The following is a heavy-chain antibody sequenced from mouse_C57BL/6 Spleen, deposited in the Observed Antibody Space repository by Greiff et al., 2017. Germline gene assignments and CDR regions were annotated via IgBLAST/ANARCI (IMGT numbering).Heavy chain of an antibody. V-gene: IGHV5-12*01. CDR2: ISNGGGST. Sequence: EVKLVESGGGLVQPGGSLKLSCAAYGFTFSDYYMSWVRQTPEKRLEWVAYISNGGGSTYYPDTVKGRFTISRDNAKNTLYLQMSRLKSEDTAMYYCAGHHYGYAMDYWGQGTSVTVSS. CDR3: AGHHYGYAMDY. CDR1: GFTFSDYY. J-gene: IGHJ4*01. D-gene: IGHD1-1*01.